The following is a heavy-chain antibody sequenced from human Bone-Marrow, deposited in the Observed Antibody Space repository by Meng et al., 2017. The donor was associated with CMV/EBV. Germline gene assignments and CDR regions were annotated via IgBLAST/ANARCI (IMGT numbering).Heavy chain of an antibody. Sequence: GGSLRLSCAASGFTFDDYAMHWVRQAPGKGLEWVSLISWDGGSTYYADSVKGRFTISRDNSKNSLYLQMNSLRAEDTALYYCAKDRDSSSWQHYYYGMDVWGQGTTVTGYS. J-gene: IGHJ6*01. V-gene: IGHV3-43D*03. CDR3: AKDRDSSSWQHYYYGMDV. CDR2: ISWDGGST. CDR1: GFTFDDYA. D-gene: IGHD6-13*01.